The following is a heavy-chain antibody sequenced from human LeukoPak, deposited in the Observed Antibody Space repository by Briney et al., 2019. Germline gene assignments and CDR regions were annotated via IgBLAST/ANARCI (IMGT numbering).Heavy chain of an antibody. Sequence: GGSLRLSCAASGFTFSSYAMHWVRQAPGKGLEWVAVISYDGSNKYYADSVKGRFTISRDNSKNTLYLQMNSLRAEDTAVYYCARSELRLHITIFGVVIPPFDYWGQGTLVTVSS. V-gene: IGHV3-30-3*01. D-gene: IGHD3-3*01. CDR2: ISYDGSNK. CDR1: GFTFSSYA. CDR3: ARSELRLHITIFGVVIPPFDY. J-gene: IGHJ4*02.